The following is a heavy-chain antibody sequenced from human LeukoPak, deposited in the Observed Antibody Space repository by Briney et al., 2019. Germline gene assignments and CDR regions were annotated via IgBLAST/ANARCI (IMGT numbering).Heavy chain of an antibody. CDR2: MYYSGST. Sequence: PSQTLSLTCTVSGGSISSGDYCWSWIRQPPGKGLEWIAYMYYSGSTYYNPSLKSRVTMSADTSKNQLSLKLSSVTAADTAVYCARPYYYDSRIDPWGQGILVTVSS. J-gene: IGHJ5*02. V-gene: IGHV4-30-4*01. CDR1: GGSISSGDYC. CDR3: ARPYYYDSRIDP. D-gene: IGHD3-22*01.